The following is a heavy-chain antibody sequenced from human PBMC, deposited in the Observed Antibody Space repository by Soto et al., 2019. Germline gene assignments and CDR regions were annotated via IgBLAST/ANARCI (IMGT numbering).Heavy chain of an antibody. V-gene: IGHV4-59*08. Sequence: AETLSLTCTVSGVSISSYYWSWIRQPPGKGLEWVGYIYYSGSTNYNPSFMSRGTISVDTSKNQFSLKLSSATAADTAVYYCARSVTPWGQGTLVTVSS. CDR3: ARSVTP. CDR2: IYYSGST. CDR1: GVSISSYY. D-gene: IGHD3-10*01. J-gene: IGHJ5*02.